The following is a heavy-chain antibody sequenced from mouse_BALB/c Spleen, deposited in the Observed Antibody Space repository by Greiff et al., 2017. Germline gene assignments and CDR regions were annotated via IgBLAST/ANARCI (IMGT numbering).Heavy chain of an antibody. D-gene: IGHD2-1*01. Sequence: EVQVVESGGDLVKPGGSLKLSCAASGFTFSSYGMSWVRQTPDKRLEWVATISSGGSYTYYPDSVKGRFTISRDNAKNTLYLQMSSLKSEDTAMYYCARDSGDGNPYAMDYWGQGTSVTVSS. CDR1: GFTFSSYG. CDR2: ISSGGSYT. J-gene: IGHJ4*01. CDR3: ARDSGDGNPYAMDY. V-gene: IGHV5-6*01.